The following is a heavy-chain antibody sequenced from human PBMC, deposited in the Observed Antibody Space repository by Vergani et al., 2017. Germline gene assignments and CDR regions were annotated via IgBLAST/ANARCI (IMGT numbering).Heavy chain of an antibody. V-gene: IGHV3-9*01. CDR2: ISWNSGAV. CDR1: GITFWKFG. J-gene: IGHJ3*01. CDR3: TKGSVYYHESACTGYDPYTGFVL. D-gene: IGHD2-8*02. Sequence: EVDLVESGGGLAQPGGSLRLSCEASGITFWKFGMHWVRQGPGKGLEWVSGISWNSGAVDYADSVRGRFTISRDNAKNSLFLDMNSLRFADTAVYFCTKGSVYYHESACTGYDPYTGFVLCGGGTLVTVSS.